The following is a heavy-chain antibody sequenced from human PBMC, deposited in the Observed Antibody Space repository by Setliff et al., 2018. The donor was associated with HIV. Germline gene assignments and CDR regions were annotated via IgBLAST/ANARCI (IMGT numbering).Heavy chain of an antibody. CDR1: GGSINSGGYH. D-gene: IGHD3-10*01. CDR3: ARDRYYGSGSYYNYFDY. V-gene: IGHV4-31*03. J-gene: IGHJ4*02. CDR2: INYSGST. Sequence: SETLSLTCTVSGGSINSGGYHWSWIRQHPGKGLEWIGYINYSGSTHYNPTLKSRVTISVDTSKNQFSLKLSSVTAADTAVYYCARDRYYGSGSYYNYFDYWGQGILVTVSS.